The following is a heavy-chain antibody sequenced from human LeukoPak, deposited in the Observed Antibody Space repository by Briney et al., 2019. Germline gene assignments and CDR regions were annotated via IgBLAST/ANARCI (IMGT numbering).Heavy chain of an antibody. J-gene: IGHJ5*02. CDR1: GYTFTSYG. CDR3: AREIDAASFDP. Sequence: ASVKVSCKASGYTFTSYGISWVRQAPGQGLEWMGWISAYNGNTSYAQKLQGRATMTTDTSTSTAYMELRSLRSDDTAVYYCAREIDAASFDPWGQGTLVTVSS. V-gene: IGHV1-18*01. D-gene: IGHD2-2*01. CDR2: ISAYNGNT.